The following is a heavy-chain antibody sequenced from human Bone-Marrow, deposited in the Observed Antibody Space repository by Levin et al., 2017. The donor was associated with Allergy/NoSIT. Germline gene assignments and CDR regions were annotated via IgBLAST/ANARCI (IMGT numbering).Heavy chain of an antibody. CDR3: AKDHRYDQYCSSTSCYGGEYFDY. CDR1: GFTFSSYA. CDR2: ISGSGGST. J-gene: IGHJ4*02. D-gene: IGHD2-2*01. V-gene: IGHV3-23*01. Sequence: GESLKISCAASGFTFSSYAMSWVRQAPGKGLEWVSAISGSGGSTYYADSVKGRFTISRDNSKNTLYLQMNSLRAEDTAVYYCAKDHRYDQYCSSTSCYGGEYFDYWGQGTLVTVSS.